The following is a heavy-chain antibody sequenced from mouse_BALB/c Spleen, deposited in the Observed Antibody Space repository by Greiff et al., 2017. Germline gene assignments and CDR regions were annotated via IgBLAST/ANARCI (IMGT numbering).Heavy chain of an antibody. CDR2: ISYSGST. D-gene: IGHD2-1*01. Sequence: VQLQESGPGLVKPSQSLSLTCTVTGYSITSDYAWNWIRQFPGNKLEWMGYISYSGSTSYNPSLKSRISITRDTSKNQFFLQLNSVTTEDTATYYCARFGGNYGSLFAYWGQGTLVTVSA. V-gene: IGHV3-2*02. CDR1: GYSITSDYA. CDR3: ARFGGNYGSLFAY. J-gene: IGHJ3*01.